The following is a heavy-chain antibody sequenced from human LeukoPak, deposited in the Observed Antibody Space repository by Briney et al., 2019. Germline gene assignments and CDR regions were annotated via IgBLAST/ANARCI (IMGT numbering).Heavy chain of an antibody. Sequence: SQTLSLTCAVSGGSISSGGYSWSWIRQPPGKGLEWIGYINHSGSTNYNPSLKSRVTISVDTSKNQFSLKLSSVTAADTAVYYCARGGITIFGVVRRPGAFDIWGQGTMVTVSS. CDR2: INHSGST. J-gene: IGHJ3*02. CDR3: ARGGITIFGVVRRPGAFDI. D-gene: IGHD3-3*01. V-gene: IGHV4-30-2*01. CDR1: GGSISSGGYS.